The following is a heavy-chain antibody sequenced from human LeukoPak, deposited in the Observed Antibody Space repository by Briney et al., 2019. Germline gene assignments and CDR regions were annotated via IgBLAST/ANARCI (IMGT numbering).Heavy chain of an antibody. J-gene: IGHJ4*02. CDR3: ARYDFNKFFDY. D-gene: IGHD3-3*01. CDR2: IYYSGST. V-gene: IGHV4-61*05. CDR1: GGSISSSSSY. Sequence: PSETLSLTCTVSGGSISSSSSYWGWIRQPPGKGLEWIGYIYYSGSTNYNPSLKSRVTMSVDTSKNQFSLKLSSVTAADTAVYYCARYDFNKFFDYWGQGTLVTVSS.